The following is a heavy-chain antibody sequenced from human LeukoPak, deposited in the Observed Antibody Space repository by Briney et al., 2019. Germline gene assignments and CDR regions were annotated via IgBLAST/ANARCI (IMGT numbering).Heavy chain of an antibody. CDR1: GTSITSYY. Sequence: SETLSLTCTVSGTSITSYYWGWIRQAPGEGPEWIGFGLYSGNTKCNPPLKSRVTISVDTSKNQFSLRLSSVTAADTAVYFCAKWASDDRAFDLWGRGTLVTVSS. CDR2: GLYSGNT. D-gene: IGHD2-8*01. J-gene: IGHJ4*02. CDR3: AKWASDDRAFDL. V-gene: IGHV4-59*08.